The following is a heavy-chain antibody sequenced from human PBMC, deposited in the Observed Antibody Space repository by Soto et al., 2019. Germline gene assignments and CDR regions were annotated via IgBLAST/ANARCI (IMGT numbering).Heavy chain of an antibody. J-gene: IGHJ4*02. CDR2: TDYRSKWYN. D-gene: IGHD1-26*01. Sequence: SQTLALTCAISGDTVSSNSGSWNWIRQSPSRCLEWLGRTDYRSKWYNEYAVSGQSRMTITTDTSKNQFSLHLNSVTPEDTAVYFCARGWELAYWGQGTPVTAXS. V-gene: IGHV6-1*01. CDR3: ARGWELAY. CDR1: GDTVSSNSGS.